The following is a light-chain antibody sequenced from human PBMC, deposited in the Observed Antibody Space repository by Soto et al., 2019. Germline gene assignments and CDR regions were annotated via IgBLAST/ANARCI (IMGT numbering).Light chain of an antibody. Sequence: EIVLTQSPGTLSLSPGERATLSCRASQSVSNSYLAWYQQRPGQAPRLLIFGASNSATGIPDRFSGSGSGTDFPITISRLQPADFAVYYCQQYGSSPYTFGQGTKLEIK. CDR3: QQYGSSPYT. J-gene: IGKJ2*01. CDR2: GAS. CDR1: QSVSNSY. V-gene: IGKV3-20*01.